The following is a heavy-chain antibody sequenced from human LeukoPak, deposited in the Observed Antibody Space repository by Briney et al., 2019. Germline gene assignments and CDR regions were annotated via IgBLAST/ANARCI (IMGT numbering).Heavy chain of an antibody. D-gene: IGHD3-10*01. CDR3: ARSIITMVRGVINWFDP. J-gene: IGHJ5*02. Sequence: SETLSLTCTVSGGSISSGGYSWSWIRQHPGKGLEWIGYIYYSGSTYYNPSLKSRVTISVDTSKNQFSLKLSSVTAADTAVYYCARSIITMVRGVINWFDPWGQGTLVTVSS. CDR1: GGSISSGGYS. V-gene: IGHV4-31*03. CDR2: IYYSGST.